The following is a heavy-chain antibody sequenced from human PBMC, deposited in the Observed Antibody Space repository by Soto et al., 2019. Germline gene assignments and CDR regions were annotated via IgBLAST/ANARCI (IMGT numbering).Heavy chain of an antibody. Sequence: SETLSLTCTVSGGSISSGGYYWSWLRQHPEKGLEWGGYIYYSGSTYYNPSLKSRVTISVDTAKNQFSLKLSSVAAAATAVYYCARATGYCSGGSCSNGFDPWGQGTLVTVSS. J-gene: IGHJ5*02. CDR1: GGSISSGGYY. CDR2: IYYSGST. V-gene: IGHV4-31*03. D-gene: IGHD2-15*01. CDR3: ARATGYCSGGSCSNGFDP.